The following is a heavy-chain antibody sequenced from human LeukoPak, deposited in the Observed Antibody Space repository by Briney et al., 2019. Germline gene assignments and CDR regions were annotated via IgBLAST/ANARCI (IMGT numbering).Heavy chain of an antibody. D-gene: IGHD6-19*01. CDR3: AREIGIAVAGTELNDAFDI. J-gene: IGHJ3*02. CDR2: ISYDGSNK. CDR1: GFTFSSYA. Sequence: GRPLRLSCAASGFTFSSYAMHWVRQAPGKGLEWVAVISYDGSNKYYADSVKGRFTISRDNSKNTLYLQMNSLRAEDTAVYYCAREIGIAVAGTELNDAFDIWGQGTMVTVSS. V-gene: IGHV3-30-3*01.